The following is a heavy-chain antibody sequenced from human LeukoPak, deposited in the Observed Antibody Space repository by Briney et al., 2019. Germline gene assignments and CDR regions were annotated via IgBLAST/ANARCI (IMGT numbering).Heavy chain of an antibody. CDR3: ARGNHYFVSGSQLFPQYYFDY. V-gene: IGHV4-4*07. D-gene: IGHD3-10*01. J-gene: IGHJ4*02. Sequence: SETLSLTCTVSGGSISSYYWSWIRQPAGRGLEWIGRVYTSGSTNYNPSLKSRVTMSLDTSKNQFSLRLSSVTAADTAVYYCARGNHYFVSGSQLFPQYYFDYWGQGTLVTVSS. CDR2: VYTSGST. CDR1: GGSISSYY.